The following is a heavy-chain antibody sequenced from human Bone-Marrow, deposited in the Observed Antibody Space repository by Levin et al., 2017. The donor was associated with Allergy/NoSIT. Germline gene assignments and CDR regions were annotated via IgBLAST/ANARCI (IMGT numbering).Heavy chain of an antibody. D-gene: IGHD2-15*01. Sequence: GASVKVSCKASGYTFISYGISWVRQAPGQGLEWMGWISTYNGNTVYAQKLQGRVTMTTDTSTSTAYMELRSLRSDDTAVYYCARGPLCSGGTCYSQYFDYWGQGTLVTVSS. CDR3: ARGPLCSGGTCYSQYFDY. CDR1: GYTFISYG. J-gene: IGHJ4*02. V-gene: IGHV1-18*01. CDR2: ISTYNGNT.